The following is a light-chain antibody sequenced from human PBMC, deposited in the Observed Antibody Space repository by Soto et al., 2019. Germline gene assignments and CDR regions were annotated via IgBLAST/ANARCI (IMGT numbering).Light chain of an antibody. CDR2: AAS. CDR3: QQLNSYPLT. J-gene: IGKJ4*01. V-gene: IGKV1-9*01. CDR1: ESIRTW. Sequence: IQMTQSPSTLSASIGDRVTITCRASESIRTWLAWYQQKPGKAPKLLIYAASTLQSGVPSRFSGSGSGTEFTLTISSLQPEDFATYYCQQLNSYPLTFGGGAKVDIK.